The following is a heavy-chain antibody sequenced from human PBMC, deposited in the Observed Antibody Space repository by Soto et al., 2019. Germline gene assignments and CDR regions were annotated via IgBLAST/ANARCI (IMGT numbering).Heavy chain of an antibody. CDR3: AREDSRWFDP. J-gene: IGHJ5*02. V-gene: IGHV4-59*01. CDR1: GGSISSYY. CDR2: IYYSGTT. Sequence: QVQLQESGPGLVKPSETLSLTCTVSGGSISSYYWGWIRQPPGKGLEWIGYIYYSGTTSYNPSLKSRVTISINTSKNQFSLKLSSVTAADTAVYYCAREDSRWFDPWGQGTLVTVSS.